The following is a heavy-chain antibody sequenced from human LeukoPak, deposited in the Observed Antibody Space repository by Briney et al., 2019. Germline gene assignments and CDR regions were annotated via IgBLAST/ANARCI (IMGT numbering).Heavy chain of an antibody. D-gene: IGHD1-26*01. V-gene: IGHV3-30*02. CDR1: GFTSSTYG. J-gene: IGHJ6*03. Sequence: GGSLRLSCAASGFTSSTYGMHWVRQAPGKGLEWVAFIRYDAINKYYADSVKGRFTISRDNSRNTLYLQMNSLRAEDTALYYCAKDGDTVSGTYYFDMDVWGKGTTVTISS. CDR2: IRYDAINK. CDR3: AKDGDTVSGTYYFDMDV.